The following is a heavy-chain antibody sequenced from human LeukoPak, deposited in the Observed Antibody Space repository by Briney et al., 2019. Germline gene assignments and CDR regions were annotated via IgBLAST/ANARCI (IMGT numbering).Heavy chain of an antibody. CDR1: GGTFSSYA. V-gene: IGHV1-69*13. D-gene: IGHD3-22*01. CDR3: AAYDNSGLKAPRYFDY. J-gene: IGHJ4*02. CDR2: IIPIFGTA. Sequence: ASVKVSCKASGGTFSSYAISWVRQAPGQGLEWMGGIIPIFGTANYAQKFQGRVTITADESTSTAYMELSSLRSEDTAVYYCAAYDNSGLKAPRYFDYWGQGTLVTVSS.